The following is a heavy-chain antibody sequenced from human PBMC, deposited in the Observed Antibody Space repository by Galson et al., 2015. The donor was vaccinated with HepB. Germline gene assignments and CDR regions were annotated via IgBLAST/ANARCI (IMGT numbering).Heavy chain of an antibody. CDR3: ARGPVSVVYDYDWGSRRQPLYFLDL. CDR1: GGSISSSSYY. CDR2: VNHNGDT. V-gene: IGHV4-39*01. Sequence: SETLSLTCTVSGGSISSSSYYWGWIRQPPGKGLEWIGEVNHNGDTNYNPALKRRVTISADTSKNQFSLKLTSVTAADTAVYYCARGPVSVVYDYDWGSRRQPLYFLDLWGHGNLVTVSS. D-gene: IGHD3-16*01. J-gene: IGHJ4*01.